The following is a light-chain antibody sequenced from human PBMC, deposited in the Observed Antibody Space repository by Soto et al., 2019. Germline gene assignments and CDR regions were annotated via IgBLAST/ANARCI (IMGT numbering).Light chain of an antibody. Sequence: QSALTQPASVSGSPGQSITISCTGTSSDVGGYNFVSWYQLHPGKAPKLLIYEVSNRPSGVSNRVSASKSGNTASLTISGLQAEDEADYYCTSYTSSSRLVFGGGTKLTVL. J-gene: IGLJ3*02. CDR1: SSDVGGYNF. V-gene: IGLV2-14*01. CDR2: EVS. CDR3: TSYTSSSRLV.